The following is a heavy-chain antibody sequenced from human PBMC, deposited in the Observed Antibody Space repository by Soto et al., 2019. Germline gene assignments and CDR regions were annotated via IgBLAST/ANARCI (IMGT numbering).Heavy chain of an antibody. CDR2: LNPVVRTT. D-gene: IGHD1-26*01. CDR3: ATAAPDTHSNGMVENLYCFDS. CDR1: GGSFSSYT. J-gene: IGHJ4*02. Sequence: QVQLVQSGAEVKKPGSSVKVSCKASGGSFSSYTISWVRQAPGQGLEWMGELNPVVRTTNYAQKFPGRVTVTADEATSTAYVELSSWRSEDTAVYYCATAAPDTHSNGMVENLYCFDSWGQGTLVSVPS. V-gene: IGHV1-69*01.